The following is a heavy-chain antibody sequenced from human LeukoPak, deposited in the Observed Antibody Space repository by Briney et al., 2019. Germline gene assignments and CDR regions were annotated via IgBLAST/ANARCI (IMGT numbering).Heavy chain of an antibody. J-gene: IGHJ4*02. D-gene: IGHD6-19*01. Sequence: PSETLSLTCSVSGGSISSYYSSWIRQPAGEGLEWIGYIYYSGSTNYNPSLKSRVTISVDTSKNQFSLKLSSVTAADTAVYYCARDRSAVRGYLDYWGPRTLVTVSS. CDR2: IYYSGST. V-gene: IGHV4-59*01. CDR3: ARDRSAVRGYLDY. CDR1: GGSISSYY.